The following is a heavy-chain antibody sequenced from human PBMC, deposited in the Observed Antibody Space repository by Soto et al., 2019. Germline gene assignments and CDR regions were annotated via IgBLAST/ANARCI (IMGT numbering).Heavy chain of an antibody. CDR1: GFTVSSNY. J-gene: IGHJ6*02. Sequence: GGSLRLSCAASGFTVSSNYMSWVRQAPGKGLEWVSVIYSGGSTYYADSVKGRFTISRDNSKNTLYLQMNSLRAEDTAVYYCARVPYDYPNYYYYYGMDVWGQGTTVTVSS. CDR3: ARVPYDYPNYYYYYGMDV. D-gene: IGHD4-17*01. V-gene: IGHV3-53*01. CDR2: IYSGGST.